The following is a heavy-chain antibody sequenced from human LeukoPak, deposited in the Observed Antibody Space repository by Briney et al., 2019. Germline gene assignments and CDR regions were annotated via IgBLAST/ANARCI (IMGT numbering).Heavy chain of an antibody. CDR3: AYGGYCTNGVCPFDY. Sequence: PGGSLRLSCAASGFTFSNYGMHWVRQAPGKGLEWVAVISYDGTNKYYADSVKGRFTISRDNSKNTLYLQMNSLRAEDTAVYYCAYGGYCTNGVCPFDYWGQGTLVTVSS. J-gene: IGHJ4*02. CDR2: ISYDGTNK. V-gene: IGHV3-30*03. D-gene: IGHD2-8*01. CDR1: GFTFSNYG.